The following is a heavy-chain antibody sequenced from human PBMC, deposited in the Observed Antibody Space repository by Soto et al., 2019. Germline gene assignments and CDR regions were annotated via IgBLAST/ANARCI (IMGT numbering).Heavy chain of an antibody. Sequence: GNLALTCTVSGYSISSGSYWGWIRQPPGKGPEWIASIYHGGTTFYNPSLKSRVTVSVDKSHNQFSLKSRSVTAADTAVYYCAKAHVMVVAGNTFAHWGPVILAT. J-gene: IGHJ4*01. CDR1: GYSISSGSY. CDR3: AKAHVMVVAGNTFAH. CDR2: IYHGGTT. D-gene: IGHD6-19*01. V-gene: IGHV4-38-2*02.